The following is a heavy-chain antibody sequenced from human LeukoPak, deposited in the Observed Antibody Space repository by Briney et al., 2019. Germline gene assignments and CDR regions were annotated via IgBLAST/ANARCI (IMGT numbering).Heavy chain of an antibody. CDR2: ISAYNGNT. CDR3: ARDSRYDEGY. V-gene: IGHV1-18*01. D-gene: IGHD5-12*01. Sequence: EASAKVSCKASGYTFTSYGISWVRQAPGQGLEWMGWISAYNGNTNYAQKFQGRVTMTTDTSTSKAYMELRSLRSDDTAVYYCARDSRYDEGYWGQGTLVTVSS. J-gene: IGHJ4*02. CDR1: GYTFTSYG.